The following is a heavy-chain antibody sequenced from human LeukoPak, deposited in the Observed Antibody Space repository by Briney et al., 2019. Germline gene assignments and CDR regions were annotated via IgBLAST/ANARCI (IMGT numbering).Heavy chain of an antibody. CDR1: GFTFRGYW. Sequence: GGSLRLSCVASGFTFRGYWMSWVPQAPGKGLEGVANIKQDESEKYYVDSVKGRFTISRDNAKNSLYLQMNSLRAEDTAVYYCARGRYCSSTRCYFDYWGQGTLVTVSS. CDR3: ARGRYCSSTRCYFDY. V-gene: IGHV3-7*01. D-gene: IGHD2-2*01. J-gene: IGHJ4*02. CDR2: IKQDESEK.